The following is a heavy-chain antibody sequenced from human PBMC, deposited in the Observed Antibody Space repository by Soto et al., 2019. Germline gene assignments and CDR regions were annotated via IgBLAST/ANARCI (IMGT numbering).Heavy chain of an antibody. Sequence: SETLSLTCTVSGDSIKHYYWSWIRQPPGKRLEWIGYIYYTGSTTYNPSLESRVTMSVDTSKNQFSLKLSSVNAADTAVYYCAKYRRTEEEGFTLDSWGRGTLVTV. CDR3: AKYRRTEEEGFTLDS. V-gene: IGHV4-59*01. D-gene: IGHD2-2*01. CDR2: IYYTGST. CDR1: GDSIKHYY. J-gene: IGHJ4*02.